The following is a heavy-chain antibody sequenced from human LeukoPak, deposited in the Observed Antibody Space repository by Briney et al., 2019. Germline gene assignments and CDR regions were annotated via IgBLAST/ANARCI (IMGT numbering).Heavy chain of an antibody. D-gene: IGHD4-23*01. CDR3: TRYGGNSFNC. CDR1: GFILGDYA. V-gene: IGHV3-49*04. Sequence: GGSLRLSCTASGFILGDYAMSWVRQAPGKGLEWVGFIRSKAYGGTTEYAASVKGRFTISRDDSKSIAFLQMNSLKTEDTAVYYCTRYGGNSFNCWGQGTLVTVSS. CDR2: IRSKAYGGTT. J-gene: IGHJ4*02.